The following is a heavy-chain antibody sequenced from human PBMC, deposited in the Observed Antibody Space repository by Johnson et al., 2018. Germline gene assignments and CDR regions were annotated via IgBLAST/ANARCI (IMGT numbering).Heavy chain of an antibody. CDR2: IKHVGSDE. CDR3: VKSKDAAFDI. J-gene: IGHJ3*02. V-gene: IGHV3-7*01. Sequence: VQLLESGGGLVQPGGSLRLSCAASGFTFSRYWMTWVRQAPGKGLECVANIKHVGSDEYYVDPLKGRFTITRANAKNSLFLQMNSLRANYTAVYYCVKSKDAAFDIWGQGTLVTVSS. CDR1: GFTFSRYW.